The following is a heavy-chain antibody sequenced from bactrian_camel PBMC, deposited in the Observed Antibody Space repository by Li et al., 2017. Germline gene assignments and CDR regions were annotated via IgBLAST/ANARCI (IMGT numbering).Heavy chain of an antibody. J-gene: IGHJ4*01. CDR3: AAGFVRGYWYTQREYKY. Sequence: HVQLVESGGGSVQAGGSLRLSCAASTYTHSGNCVAWFRQAPGKEREAVATIYTGGGNTYYADSVKGRFTISEDNAKNTVYLQMNSLKPEDTALYYCAAGFVRGYWYTQREYKYWGQGTQVTVS. CDR2: IYTGGGNT. V-gene: IGHV3S1*01. CDR1: TYTHSGNC. D-gene: IGHD1*01.